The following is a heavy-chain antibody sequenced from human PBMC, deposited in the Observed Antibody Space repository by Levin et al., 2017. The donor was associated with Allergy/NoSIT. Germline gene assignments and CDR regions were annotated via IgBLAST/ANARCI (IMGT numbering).Heavy chain of an antibody. CDR2: INPNTGGT. D-gene: IGHD3-10*01. J-gene: IGHJ5*02. CDR1: GYTFTGYY. V-gene: IGHV1-2*02. CDR3: GRDLNFYGSGRGYFDP. Sequence: GESLKISCKASGYTFTGYYMHWVRQAPGQGLEWMGWINPNTGGTNYAQKFQGRVTMTRDTSISTAYMELNRLTSDDTAIYYCGRDLNFYGSGRGYFDPWGQGTLVTVSS.